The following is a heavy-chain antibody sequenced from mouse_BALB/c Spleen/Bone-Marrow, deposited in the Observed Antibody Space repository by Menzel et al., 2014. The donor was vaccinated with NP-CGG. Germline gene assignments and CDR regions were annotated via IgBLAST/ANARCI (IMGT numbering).Heavy chain of an antibody. J-gene: IGHJ2*01. CDR2: IYPGDGDT. CDR3: ARKYVEY. Sequence: VQLPQSGAELVRHGSSVKIYCKASGYVFSSYWMNWVKQRPGQGLEWIGQIYPGDGDTSYTGKLTGKATLTADKSSRAAYMHLSSLTSEDAAVYVCARKYVEYLGQGTTLTVSS. D-gene: IGHD2-10*02. V-gene: IGHV1-80*01. CDR1: GYVFSSYW.